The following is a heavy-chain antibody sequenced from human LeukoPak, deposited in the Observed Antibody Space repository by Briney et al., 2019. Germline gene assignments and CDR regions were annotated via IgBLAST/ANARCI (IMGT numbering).Heavy chain of an antibody. D-gene: IGHD5-24*01. CDR1: GFTFSSYA. CDR2: ISYDESNK. V-gene: IGHV3-30-3*01. CDR3: ARAPRWLQSDY. Sequence: PGGSLRLSCAASGFTFSSYAMHWVRQAPGKGLEWVAVISYDESNKYYADSVKGRFTISRDNSKNTLYLQMNSLRAEDTAVYYCARAPRWLQSDYWGQGTLVTVSS. J-gene: IGHJ4*02.